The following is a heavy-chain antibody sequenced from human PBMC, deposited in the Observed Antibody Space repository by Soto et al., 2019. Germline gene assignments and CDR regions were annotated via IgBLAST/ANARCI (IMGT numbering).Heavy chain of an antibody. D-gene: IGHD1-1*01. V-gene: IGHV4-59*08. CDR3: ARHAELLERLRNAFDI. CDR1: GGSISSYY. CDR2: IYYSGST. Sequence: SETLSLTCTVSGGSISSYYWSWIRQPPGKGLEWIGYIYYSGSTNYNPSLKSRVTISVDTSKNQFSLKLSSVTAADTAVYYCARHAELLERLRNAFDIWGQGTMVTVSS. J-gene: IGHJ3*02.